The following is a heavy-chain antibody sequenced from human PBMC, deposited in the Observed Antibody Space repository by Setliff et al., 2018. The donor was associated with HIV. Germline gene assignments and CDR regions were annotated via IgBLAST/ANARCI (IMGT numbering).Heavy chain of an antibody. J-gene: IGHJ4*02. Sequence: LRLSCAASGFTFSNYDMHWVRQAPGEGLEWVASITSSGSVTYYRDSVRGWFTISRDNARNFLFLQMSSLRVEDTAIYYCATPRNYYGGGSLDHWGQGTLVTVSS. V-gene: IGHV3-48*03. CDR2: ITSSGSVT. CDR3: ATPRNYYGGGSLDH. CDR1: GFTFSNYD. D-gene: IGHD3-10*01.